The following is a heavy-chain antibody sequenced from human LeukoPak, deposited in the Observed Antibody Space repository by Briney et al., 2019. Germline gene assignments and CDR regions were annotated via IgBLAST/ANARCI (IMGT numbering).Heavy chain of an antibody. J-gene: IGHJ4*02. CDR2: INHSGST. Sequence: GSLRLSCAASGFTFSDYYMSWIRQPPGKGLEWIGEINHSGSTNYNPSLKSRVTISVDTSKNQFSLKLSSVTAADTAVYYCRKGNYDILTGYSTTPDYFDYWGQGTLVTVSS. D-gene: IGHD3-9*01. V-gene: IGHV4-34*08. CDR3: RKGNYDILTGYSTTPDYFDY. CDR1: GFTFSDYY.